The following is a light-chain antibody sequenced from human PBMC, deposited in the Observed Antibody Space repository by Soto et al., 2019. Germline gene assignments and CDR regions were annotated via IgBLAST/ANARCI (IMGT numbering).Light chain of an antibody. Sequence: DIQMTQSPSSLSASVGDRVTITCRASQSISSYLNWYQQKPGKAPKLLIYAASSLQSGVPSRFSGGGSVTDFTLTISSLQPEDFATYYCQQSYTTPRTFGQRTKVEIK. CDR2: AAS. CDR3: QQSYTTPRT. J-gene: IGKJ1*01. V-gene: IGKV1-39*01. CDR1: QSISSY.